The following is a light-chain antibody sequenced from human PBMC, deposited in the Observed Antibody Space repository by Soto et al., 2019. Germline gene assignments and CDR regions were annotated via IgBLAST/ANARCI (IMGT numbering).Light chain of an antibody. CDR3: QHRGKWPRT. CDR1: QSVSSD. Sequence: EIVLTQSPATLSLSPGERATRSCRASQSVSSDLAWYQQKPGQAPRLLIYGASNRATGIPARFSGSGSGTDFSLTISSLESEDFAVYYCQHRGKWPRTFGQGTKLEIK. CDR2: GAS. J-gene: IGKJ2*01. V-gene: IGKV3-11*01.